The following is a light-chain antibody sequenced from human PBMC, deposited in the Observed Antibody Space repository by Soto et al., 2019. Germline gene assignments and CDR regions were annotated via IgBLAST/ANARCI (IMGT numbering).Light chain of an antibody. CDR1: SSNIGSNA. J-gene: IGLJ1*01. Sequence: QSMLRHPPSASWTPGERVNTSCSGSSSNIGSNAVNWYQQLPGTAPKLLIYSNNQRPSGVPDRFSGSKSGNTASLTISGLQAAEQADHYCSLYTSENNYVFGTGTKVTVL. CDR3: SLYTSENNYV. V-gene: IGLV1-44*01. CDR2: SNN.